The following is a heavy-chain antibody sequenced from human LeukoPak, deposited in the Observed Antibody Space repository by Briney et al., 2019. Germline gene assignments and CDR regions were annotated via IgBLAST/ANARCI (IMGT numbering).Heavy chain of an antibody. D-gene: IGHD1-1*01. CDR2: INSDGSST. Sequence: GGSPRLSCAASGFTFSSYWMHWVRQAPGKGLVWVSRINSDGSSTSYADSVKGRFTISRDNAKNTLYLQMNSLRAEDTAVYYCASGTTGTSFDYWGQGTLVTVSS. CDR3: ASGTTGTSFDY. J-gene: IGHJ4*02. V-gene: IGHV3-74*01. CDR1: GFTFSSYW.